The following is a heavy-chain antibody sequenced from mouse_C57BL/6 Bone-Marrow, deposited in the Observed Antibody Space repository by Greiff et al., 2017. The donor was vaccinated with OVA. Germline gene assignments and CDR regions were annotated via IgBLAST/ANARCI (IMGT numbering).Heavy chain of an antibody. J-gene: IGHJ2*01. CDR3: TTILRSFYFDY. Sequence: EVKLQESGAELVRPGASVKLSCTASGFNIKDDYMHWVKQRPEQGLEWIGWIDPENGDTEYASKFQGKATITADTSSNTAYLQLSSLTSEDTAVYYCTTILRSFYFDYWGQGTTLTVSS. V-gene: IGHV14-4*01. D-gene: IGHD1-1*01. CDR1: GFNIKDDY. CDR2: IDPENGDT.